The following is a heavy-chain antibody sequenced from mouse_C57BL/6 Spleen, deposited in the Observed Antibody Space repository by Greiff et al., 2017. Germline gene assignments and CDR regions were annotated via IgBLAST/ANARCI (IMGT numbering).Heavy chain of an antibody. CDR1: GYTFTSYW. V-gene: IGHV1-52*01. CDR2: IDPSDSET. J-gene: IGHJ1*03. CDR3: AREGNYEYFDV. D-gene: IGHD1-1*01. Sequence: VQLQQPGAELVRPGSSVKLSCKASGYTFTSYWMHWVKQRPIQGLEWIGNIDPSDSETHYNQKFKDKATLTVDKSSRTAYMQLSSLTSEDSAVYYCAREGNYEYFDVWGTGTTVTVSS.